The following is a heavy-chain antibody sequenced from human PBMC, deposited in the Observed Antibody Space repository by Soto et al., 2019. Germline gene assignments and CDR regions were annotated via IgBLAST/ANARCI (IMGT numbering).Heavy chain of an antibody. CDR1: GGSISSGGYY. CDR3: ARAGRGAAAGNLHPFDY. CDR2: IYYSGST. J-gene: IGHJ4*02. V-gene: IGHV4-31*03. Sequence: PSETLSLTCTVSGGSISSGGYYWSWIRQHPGKGLEWIGYIYYSGSTYYNPSLKSRVTISVDASKNQFSPKLSSVTAADTAVYYCARAGRGAAAGNLHPFDYWGQGTLVTVSS. D-gene: IGHD6-13*01.